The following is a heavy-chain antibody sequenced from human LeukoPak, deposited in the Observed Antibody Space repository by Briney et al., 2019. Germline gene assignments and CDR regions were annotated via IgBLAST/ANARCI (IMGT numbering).Heavy chain of an antibody. J-gene: IGHJ4*02. Sequence: GGSLRLSCAASGFNLQHYAMHWVRHAPGKGLVWVSGISWNSAIIGYADSVKGRFTISRDNAKNSLYLQMDSLRVEDTAFHFCARHGNHENIPDDYWGQGTLVTVSS. D-gene: IGHD2-21*01. CDR3: ARHGNHENIPDDY. CDR2: ISWNSAII. CDR1: GFNLQHYA. V-gene: IGHV3-9*01.